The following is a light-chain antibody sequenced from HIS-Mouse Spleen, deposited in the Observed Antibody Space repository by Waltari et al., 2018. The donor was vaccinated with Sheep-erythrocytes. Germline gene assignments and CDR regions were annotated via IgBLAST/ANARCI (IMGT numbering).Light chain of an antibody. CDR3: QVWDSSSDPVV. CDR1: NIGSKS. Sequence: YVLTQPPSVSVAPGQTARITCGGNNIGSKSVHWYQQKPGQAPVPVVYDDSDRPSGFPERFSGSNSGNTATLTISRVEAGDEADYYCQVWDSSSDPVVFGGGTKLTVL. J-gene: IGLJ2*01. V-gene: IGLV3-21*02. CDR2: DDS.